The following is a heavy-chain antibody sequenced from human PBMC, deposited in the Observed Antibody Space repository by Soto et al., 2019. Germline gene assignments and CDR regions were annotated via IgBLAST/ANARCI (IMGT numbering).Heavy chain of an antibody. D-gene: IGHD3-10*01. Sequence: QVQLQESGPGLVKPSQTLSLTCSVSGGSISSGGYYWSWIRQHPGKGLEWIGYIYYSGSTYYNPSLKSRVTISVDTSKNQFSLKLSSVTAADTAVYYCARELRFGEDYYGMDVWGQGTTVTVSS. V-gene: IGHV4-31*03. CDR3: ARELRFGEDYYGMDV. J-gene: IGHJ6*02. CDR1: GGSISSGGYY. CDR2: IYYSGST.